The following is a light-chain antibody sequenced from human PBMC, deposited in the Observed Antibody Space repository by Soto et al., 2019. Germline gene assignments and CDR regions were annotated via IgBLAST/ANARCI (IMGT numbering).Light chain of an antibody. V-gene: IGKV3-20*01. J-gene: IGKJ5*01. CDR3: QQYGPPRSAT. Sequence: EIVMTKSQATLSVSPGERATLSCRASHSVSRYLAWYQQNPGQTPSLIIYGASGRADGIPHRFSGSGFGTDFTLTISKVEPEDFAVYSCQQYGPPRSATCGLGTRLE. CDR2: GAS. CDR1: HSVSRY.